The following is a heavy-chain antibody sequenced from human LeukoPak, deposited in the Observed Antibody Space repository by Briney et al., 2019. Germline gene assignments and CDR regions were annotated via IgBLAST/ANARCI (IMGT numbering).Heavy chain of an antibody. D-gene: IGHD6-19*01. CDR3: ARDQGAVAGIDP. CDR1: GGSISGENYY. J-gene: IGHJ5*02. CDR2: ISHTGGT. V-gene: IGHV4-30-2*01. Sequence: PSETLSLTCTVSGGSISGENYYWTWIRQPPGKGLEWIGYISHTGGTYYNSSLLSRVTISVDRSKNQFSLKLSSVTAADTAVYYCARDQGAVAGIDPWGQGTLVTVSS.